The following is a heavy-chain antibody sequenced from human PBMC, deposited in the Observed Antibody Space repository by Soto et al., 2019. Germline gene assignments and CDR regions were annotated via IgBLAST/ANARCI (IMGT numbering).Heavy chain of an antibody. J-gene: IGHJ6*02. CDR1: GGSISSSSYY. Sequence: SETLSLTCTVSGGSISSSSYYWGWIRQPPGKGLEWIGSIYYSGSTYYNPSLKSRVTISVDTSKNQFSLKLSSVTAADTAVYYCARPLIAAEYYYDSSGYPDYYYYGMDVWGQGTTVTVSS. CDR2: IYYSGST. D-gene: IGHD3-22*01. CDR3: ARPLIAAEYYYDSSGYPDYYYYGMDV. V-gene: IGHV4-39*01.